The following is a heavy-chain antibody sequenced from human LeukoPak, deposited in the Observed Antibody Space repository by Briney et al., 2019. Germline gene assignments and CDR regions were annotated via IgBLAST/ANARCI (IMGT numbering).Heavy chain of an antibody. V-gene: IGHV1-2*02. Sequence: ASVKVSCKASGYTFTGYYMHWVRQAPGQGLEWMGWINPNSGGTNYAQKFQGRVTMTRDTSISTAYMELSRLRSDGTAVYYCARGAEAASNFDYWGQGTLVTVSS. CDR1: GYTFTGYY. D-gene: IGHD2-15*01. CDR3: ARGAEAASNFDY. CDR2: INPNSGGT. J-gene: IGHJ4*02.